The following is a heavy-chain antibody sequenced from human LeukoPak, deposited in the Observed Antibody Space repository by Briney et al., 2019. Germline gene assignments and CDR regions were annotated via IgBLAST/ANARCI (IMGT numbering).Heavy chain of an antibody. CDR3: ASHTTRLPDAFGI. Sequence: GGSLRLSCAASGFTFSDLYMTWIRQAPGKGLECIAYISSSGSPIYYADSVKGRFTISRDNVKKSLYLQMNSLRAEDTAVYHCASHTTRLPDAFGIWGQGTMVTVSS. D-gene: IGHD1-26*01. J-gene: IGHJ3*02. CDR1: GFTFSDLY. CDR2: ISSSGSPI. V-gene: IGHV3-11*01.